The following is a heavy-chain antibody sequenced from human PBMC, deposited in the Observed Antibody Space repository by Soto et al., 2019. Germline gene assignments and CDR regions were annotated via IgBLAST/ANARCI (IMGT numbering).Heavy chain of an antibody. CDR1: GGSISSYY. CDR2: IYYSGST. Sequence: SETLSLTCTVSGGSISSYYWSWIRQPPGKGLEWVGYIYYSGSTNYNPSLKSRVTLSLDTSKNQFSLKLSSVTAVDTAVYYCARAHRVYSSGWYGFDYWGQGTLVTVSS. V-gene: IGHV4-59*01. D-gene: IGHD6-19*01. CDR3: ARAHRVYSSGWYGFDY. J-gene: IGHJ4*02.